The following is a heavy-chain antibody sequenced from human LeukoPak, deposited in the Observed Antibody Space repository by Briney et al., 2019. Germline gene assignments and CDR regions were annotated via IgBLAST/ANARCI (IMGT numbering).Heavy chain of an antibody. D-gene: IGHD2-15*01. V-gene: IGHV3-53*01. CDR1: GFAVSSNY. CDR2: IYSGGST. CDR3: ARAICSGGKCYFDY. Sequence: GGSLRLSCAASGFAVSSNYMSWVRQTPGKGLEWVSLIYSGGSTYYADSVKGRFTISRDNSKNTLYLQMSSLRAEDTAVYYCARAICSGGKCYFDYWGQGTLVTVSS. J-gene: IGHJ4*02.